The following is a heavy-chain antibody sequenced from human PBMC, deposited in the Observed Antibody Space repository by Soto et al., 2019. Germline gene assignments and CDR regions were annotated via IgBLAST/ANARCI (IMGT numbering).Heavy chain of an antibody. V-gene: IGHV4-30-2*01. CDR3: ARVPDR. J-gene: IGHJ5*02. CDR1: GGSIGSYY. Sequence: SETLSLTCSVSGGSIGSYYWSWIRQPPGKGLEWIGYIYHSGSTYYNPSLKSRVTISVDRSKNQFSLKLSSVTAADTAVYYCARVPDRWGQGTLVTVSS. D-gene: IGHD2-2*01. CDR2: IYHSGST.